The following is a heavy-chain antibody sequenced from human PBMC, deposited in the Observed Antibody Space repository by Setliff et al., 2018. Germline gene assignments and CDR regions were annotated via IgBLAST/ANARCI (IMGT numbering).Heavy chain of an antibody. CDR3: ARLVRFCTTSTCQGASASEH. V-gene: IGHV1-18*01. J-gene: IGHJ4*02. CDR2: ISTYNGIT. Sequence: GASVKVSCKASGGTFRTDGFSWVRQAPGQGLEWMGWISTYNGITNYAQRFQDRVTMTTDTSSSAAYMELRSLRSDDTAVYYCARLVRFCTTSTCQGASASEHWGQGTLVTVSS. D-gene: IGHD2-8*01. CDR1: GGTFRTDG.